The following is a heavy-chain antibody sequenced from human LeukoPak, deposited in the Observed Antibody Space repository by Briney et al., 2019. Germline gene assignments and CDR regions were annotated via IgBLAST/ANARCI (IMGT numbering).Heavy chain of an antibody. CDR2: IRYDGSNK. V-gene: IGHV3-30*02. CDR3: ANTYYYDSSGARALGY. J-gene: IGHJ4*02. Sequence: GGSLRLSCAASGFTFSSCGFHWVRQAPGKGLEWVAFIRYDGSNKYYADSVKGRFTISRDNSKNTLYLQMNSLRAEDTAVYYCANTYYYDSSGARALGYWGQGTLVTVSS. CDR1: GFTFSSCG. D-gene: IGHD3-22*01.